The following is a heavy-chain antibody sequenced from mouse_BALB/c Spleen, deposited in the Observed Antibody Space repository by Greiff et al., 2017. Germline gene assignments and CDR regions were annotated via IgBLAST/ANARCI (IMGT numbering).Heavy chain of an antibody. CDR1: GFNIKDYY. Sequence: EVKLVESGAELVRPGALVKLSCKASGFNIKDYYMHWVKQRPEQGLEWIGWIDPENGNTIYDPKFQGKASITADTSSNTAYLQLSSLTSEDTAVYYCVLIHYYGYLDYWGQGTTLTVSS. CDR2: IDPENGNT. CDR3: VLIHYYGYLDY. J-gene: IGHJ2*01. V-gene: IGHV14-1*02. D-gene: IGHD1-2*01.